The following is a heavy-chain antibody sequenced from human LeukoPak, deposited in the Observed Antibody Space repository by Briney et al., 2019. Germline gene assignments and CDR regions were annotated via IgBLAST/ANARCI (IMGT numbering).Heavy chain of an antibody. J-gene: IGHJ4*02. V-gene: IGHV7-4-1*02. CDR1: GYTFTSYA. Sequence: ASVTVSCTTSGYTFTSYAMNWVRQAPGQGLEWMGWINTNTGNPTYAQGFTGRFVFSLDTSVSTAYLQISSLKAEDTAVYYCTINAGVRFDYWGQGTLVTVSS. CDR3: TINAGVRFDY. CDR2: INTNTGNP. D-gene: IGHD7-27*01.